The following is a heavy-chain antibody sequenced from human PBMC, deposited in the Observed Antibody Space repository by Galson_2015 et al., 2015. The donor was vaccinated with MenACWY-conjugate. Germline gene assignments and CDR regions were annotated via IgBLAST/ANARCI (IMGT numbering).Heavy chain of an antibody. Sequence: SGTTYADSVKGRFTISRDNAKNTLYLQMDSLRAEDTAVYCCTRVKWQQLTADSWGQGTLVTVSS. CDR3: TRVKWQQLTADS. CDR2: SGT. D-gene: IGHD6-13*01. V-gene: IGHV3-74*01. J-gene: IGHJ4*02.